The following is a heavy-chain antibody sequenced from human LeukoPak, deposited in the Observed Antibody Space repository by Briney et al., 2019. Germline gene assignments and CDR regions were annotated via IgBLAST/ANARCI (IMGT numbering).Heavy chain of an antibody. J-gene: IGHJ4*02. Sequence: GGPLRLSCAASGFTLSSYAMSWVRKAPGKGREWVSTIGRSVVSTFYSDSVRARFPISRDSSKDTVYLQMNSLRVEDTAVYYCAKIPRFYYDSTGDFDYWGQGTLVTVSA. CDR1: GFTLSSYA. CDR2: IGRSVVST. V-gene: IGHV3-23*01. D-gene: IGHD3-22*01. CDR3: AKIPRFYYDSTGDFDY.